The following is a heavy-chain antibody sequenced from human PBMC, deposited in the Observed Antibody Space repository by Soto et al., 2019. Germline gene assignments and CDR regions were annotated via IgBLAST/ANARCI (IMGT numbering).Heavy chain of an antibody. V-gene: IGHV3-73*01. CDR2: IRSKAKSYAT. Sequence: GGSLRLSCAASGFTFSGSAMHWVRQASGKGLEWVGRIRSKAKSYATAYAASVKGRFTISRDDSKNTAYLQMNSLRSEDTAVYYCARDHWTPRPPLYGMDVWGQGTTVTVSS. J-gene: IGHJ6*02. CDR3: ARDHWTPRPPLYGMDV. D-gene: IGHD6-6*01. CDR1: GFTFSGSA.